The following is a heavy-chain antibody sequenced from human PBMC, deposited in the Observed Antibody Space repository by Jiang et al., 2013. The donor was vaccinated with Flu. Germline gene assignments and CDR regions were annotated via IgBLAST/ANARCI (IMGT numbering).Heavy chain of an antibody. J-gene: IGHJ3*02. CDR1: GDSVSSNSAA. Sequence: QTLSLTCAISGDSVSSNSAAWNWVRQSPSRGLEWLGRTYYRSKWYSDYAVSVRGRITINPDTSKNQFSLQLSSVTPEDTAVYYCATYAFEIWGQGTRVTVSS. CDR2: TYYRSKWYS. CDR3: ATYAFEI. V-gene: IGHV6-1*01.